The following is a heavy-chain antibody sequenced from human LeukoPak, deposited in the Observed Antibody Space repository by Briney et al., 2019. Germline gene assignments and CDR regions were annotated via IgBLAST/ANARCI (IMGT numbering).Heavy chain of an antibody. D-gene: IGHD6-13*01. CDR1: GFDLTTYA. Sequence: GGSLRPSCAASGFDLTTYAMTWVRHAPAKGLEWVSSIRIGGGGTYYADSVKGRFTISRDNSENTLHLQMNNLRVEDTARYFCARCMVLSQGWCNWFDPWGQGTLVTVSS. CDR3: ARCMVLSQGWCNWFDP. CDR2: IRIGGGGT. J-gene: IGHJ5*02. V-gene: IGHV3-23*01.